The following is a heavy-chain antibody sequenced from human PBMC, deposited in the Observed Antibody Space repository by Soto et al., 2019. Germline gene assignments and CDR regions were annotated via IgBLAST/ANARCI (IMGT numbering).Heavy chain of an antibody. Sequence: SETLSLTCTVSGDSISSYYWNWIRQPQGKRLEWIGNIHHSGSTNFHSSLKSRVTISVDTSKNQFSLKLRAVTAADTAVYYCAREGEMAGGFDHPGQATQVTVSS. V-gene: IGHV4-59*01. CDR1: GDSISSYY. J-gene: IGHJ4*02. CDR3: AREGEMAGGFDH. D-gene: IGHD6-19*01. CDR2: IHHSGST.